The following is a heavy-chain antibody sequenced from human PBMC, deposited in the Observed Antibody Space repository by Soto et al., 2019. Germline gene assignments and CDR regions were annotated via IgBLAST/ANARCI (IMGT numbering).Heavy chain of an antibody. J-gene: IGHJ4*02. CDR1: GGSISSYY. Sequence: QVQLQESGPGLVKPSETLSLTCTVSGGSISSYYWSWIRQPPGKGLEWIGYIYYSGSTNYNPSLKSRVTISVDTSKNQSSLKLSSVTAADTAVYYCARETMIVVGGGGSFDYWGQGTLVTVSS. CDR3: ARETMIVVGGGGSFDY. CDR2: IYYSGST. V-gene: IGHV4-59*01. D-gene: IGHD3-22*01.